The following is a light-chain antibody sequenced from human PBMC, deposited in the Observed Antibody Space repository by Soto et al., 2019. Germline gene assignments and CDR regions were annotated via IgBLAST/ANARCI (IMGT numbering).Light chain of an antibody. J-gene: IGLJ7*01. CDR1: SSDVGAYNY. Sequence: QSVLTQPASVSGSPGQSITISYTGTSSDVGAYNYVSWYQHHPGKVPKLLIYEVTNRPSGVSDRFSGSKSGNTASLTISGLQAEDEADYYCSSKRDSSTLFVFGTGTQLTVL. CDR2: EVT. V-gene: IGLV2-14*01. CDR3: SSKRDSSTLFV.